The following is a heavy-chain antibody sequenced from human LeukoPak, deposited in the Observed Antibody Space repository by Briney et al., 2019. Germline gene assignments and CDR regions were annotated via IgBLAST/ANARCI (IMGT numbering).Heavy chain of an antibody. CDR2: IYHSGST. CDR1: GYSISSGYY. Sequence: PSETLSLTCTVSGYSISSGYYWGWIRQPPGMGLEWIGSIYHSGSTYNNPSLKSRVTISVDTSKNQFSLRLTSVTAADTAVYYCARDDIVVAGTRADYWGQGTLVTVSS. V-gene: IGHV4-38-2*02. D-gene: IGHD6-19*01. CDR3: ARDDIVVAGTRADY. J-gene: IGHJ4*02.